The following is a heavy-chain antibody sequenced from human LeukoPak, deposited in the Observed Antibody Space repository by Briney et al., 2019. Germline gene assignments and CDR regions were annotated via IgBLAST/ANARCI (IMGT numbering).Heavy chain of an antibody. Sequence: GGSLRLSCAASGFTFSNYNMNWVRQAPGKGLEWVSSISSRSSSIFYADSLKGRLTISRDNAKNSLYLQMNSLRVEDTAVYYCARTWGDAFDIWVQGTMVTVSS. V-gene: IGHV3-21*01. CDR1: GFTFSNYN. CDR2: ISSRSSSI. D-gene: IGHD7-27*01. CDR3: ARTWGDAFDI. J-gene: IGHJ3*02.